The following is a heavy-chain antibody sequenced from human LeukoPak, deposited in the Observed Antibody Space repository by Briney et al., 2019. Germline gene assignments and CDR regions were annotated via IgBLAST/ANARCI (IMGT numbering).Heavy chain of an antibody. CDR1: GYTFTSYG. J-gene: IGHJ5*02. CDR3: ARDFRKSGYYSGWARNWFDP. D-gene: IGHD3-3*01. V-gene: IGHV1-18*01. CDR2: ISAYNGNT. Sequence: GASVKVSCKASGYTFTSYGISWVRQAPGQGLEWMGWISAYNGNTNYAQKHQGRGTMTTDTSTSTAYMELRSLRSDDTAVYYCARDFRKSGYYSGWARNWFDPWGQGTLVTVSS.